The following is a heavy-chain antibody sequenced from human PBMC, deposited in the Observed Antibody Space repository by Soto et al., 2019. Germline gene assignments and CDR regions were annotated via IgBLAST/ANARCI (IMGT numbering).Heavy chain of an antibody. D-gene: IGHD2-15*01. CDR3: ARVVVVAATHDAFDI. CDR2: IYYSGST. V-gene: IGHV4-59*01. J-gene: IGHJ3*02. Sequence: SETLSLTWSVSSGSISSYYWSWIRQPPGKGLEWIGYIYYSGSTNYNPSLKSRVTISVDTSKNQFSLKLSSVTAADTAVYYCARVVVVAATHDAFDIWGQGTMVTVSS. CDR1: SGSISSYY.